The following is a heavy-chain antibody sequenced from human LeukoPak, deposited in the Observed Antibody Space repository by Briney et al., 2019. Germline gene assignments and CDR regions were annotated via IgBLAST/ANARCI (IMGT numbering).Heavy chain of an antibody. CDR3: ARIRSDAFDI. CDR2: ISSSSSYM. J-gene: IGHJ3*02. CDR1: GFTFSSYS. Sequence: GGSLRLSCAASGFTFSSYSMNWVRQAPGKGLEWVSSISSSSSYMYYADSVKGRFTISRDNAKNSPYLQMNSLRAEDTAVYYCARIRSDAFDIWGQGTMVTVSS. V-gene: IGHV3-21*01.